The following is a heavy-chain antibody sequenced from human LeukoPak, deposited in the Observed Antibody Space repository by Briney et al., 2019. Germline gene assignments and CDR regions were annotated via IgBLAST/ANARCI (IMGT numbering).Heavy chain of an antibody. V-gene: IGHV4-38-2*02. CDR3: ARAYSSSWYWNWFDP. CDR1: GYSISSGYY. CDR2: IYPTGST. J-gene: IGHJ5*02. D-gene: IGHD6-13*01. Sequence: SSETLSLTCTVSGYSISSGYYWGWIRQPPGKGLEWIGNIYPTGSTYYNPSLKSRVTISVDTSKNQFSLKVSSVSAADTAVYYCARAYSSSWYWNWFDPWGQGTLVTVSS.